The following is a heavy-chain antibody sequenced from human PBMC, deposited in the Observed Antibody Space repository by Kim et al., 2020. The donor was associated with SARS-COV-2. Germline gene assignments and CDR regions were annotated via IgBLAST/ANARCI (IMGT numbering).Heavy chain of an antibody. CDR3: ARLRAVATRRDYFDY. J-gene: IGHJ4*02. D-gene: IGHD2-15*01. CDR1: GYSFTSYW. V-gene: IGHV5-51*01. Sequence: GESLKISCKGSGYSFTSYWIGWVRQMPGKGLEWMGIIYPGDSDTRYSPSFQGQVTISADKSISTAYLQWSSLKASDTAMYYCARLRAVATRRDYFDYWGQGTLVTVSS. CDR2: IYPGDSDT.